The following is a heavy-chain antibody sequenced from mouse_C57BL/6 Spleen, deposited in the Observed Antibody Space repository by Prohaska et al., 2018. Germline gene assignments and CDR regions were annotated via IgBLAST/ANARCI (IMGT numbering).Heavy chain of an antibody. D-gene: IGHD1-1*01. CDR2: INPNNGGT. CDR3: ARRAITTVVPWYFDV. CDR1: GYPFTDYN. J-gene: IGHJ1*03. Sequence: LKIPCKASGYPFTDYNMDWVKQSHGKSLEWIGAINPNNGGTIYNQKFKGKATLTVDKSSSTAYLELRSLTSEDTAIYYCARRAITTVVPWYFDVWGTGTTVTVSS. V-gene: IGHV1-18*01.